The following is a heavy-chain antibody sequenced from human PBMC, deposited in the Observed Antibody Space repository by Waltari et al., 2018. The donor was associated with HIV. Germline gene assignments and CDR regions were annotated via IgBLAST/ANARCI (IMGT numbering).Heavy chain of an antibody. V-gene: IGHV5-51*01. D-gene: IGHD2-15*01. J-gene: IGHJ3*01. Sequence: EVQLVQSGAEVKKPGGSLKISCQGFGYTFTSHWIGWVRQMPGKGLEWMVIIYPGDSDTKYNPSVQGRVTCSVDKSMNTAYLQWSSLKASDTAMYYCVRRGGFCSGGRCYAHAFDLWGQGTMVTVSS. CDR1: GYTFTSHW. CDR3: VRRGGFCSGGRCYAHAFDL. CDR2: IYPGDSDT.